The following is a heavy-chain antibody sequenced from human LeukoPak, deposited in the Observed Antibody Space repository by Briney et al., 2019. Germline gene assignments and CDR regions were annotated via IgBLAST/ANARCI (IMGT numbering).Heavy chain of an antibody. Sequence: PGGSLRLSCAASGFTFSSYSMNWVRQAPGKGLEWVSYISSGSTSIYYADSVKGRFTISRDNAKNSLYLQMNTLRAEDTAVYYCARDRGPYDSSGSYDEFQHWGQGTLVTVSS. CDR2: ISSGSTSI. D-gene: IGHD3-22*01. V-gene: IGHV3-48*04. J-gene: IGHJ1*01. CDR3: ARDRGPYDSSGSYDEFQH. CDR1: GFTFSSYS.